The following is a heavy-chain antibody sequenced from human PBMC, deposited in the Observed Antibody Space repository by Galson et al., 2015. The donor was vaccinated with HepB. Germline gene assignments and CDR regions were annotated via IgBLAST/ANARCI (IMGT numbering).Heavy chain of an antibody. Sequence: SLRLSCAASGFTFSSYSMNWVRQAPGKGLEWGSYISSSSSTIYYADSVKGRFTISRDNAKNSLYLQMNSLRAEDTAVYYCARVDPPNYGGKHWYFDLWGRGTLVTVSS. CDR3: ARVDPPNYGGKHWYFDL. V-gene: IGHV3-48*01. CDR1: GFTFSSYS. D-gene: IGHD4-23*01. CDR2: ISSSSSTI. J-gene: IGHJ2*01.